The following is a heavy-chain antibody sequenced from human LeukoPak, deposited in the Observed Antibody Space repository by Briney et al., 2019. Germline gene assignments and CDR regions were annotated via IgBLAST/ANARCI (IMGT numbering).Heavy chain of an antibody. CDR3: AKGYSSGLTPFDY. CDR2: IGDSGEIE. CDR1: GLILRGHA. V-gene: IGHV3-23*01. J-gene: IGHJ4*02. Sequence: PGGSLTLSCEASGLILRGHAMSWVRQAPGKGLEWVSGIGDSGEIERYADSVKGRFTISRDNFRNTVYLEMRSLRPEDTAVYYCAKGYSSGLTPFDYWGQGTQVTVSS. D-gene: IGHD3-22*01.